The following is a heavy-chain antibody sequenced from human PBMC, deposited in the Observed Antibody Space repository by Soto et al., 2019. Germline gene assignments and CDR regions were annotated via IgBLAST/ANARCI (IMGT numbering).Heavy chain of an antibody. V-gene: IGHV4-30-4*01. D-gene: IGHD6-13*01. Sequence: SSVPMSVRCTVSGGSIGSGDYYWIWIRKPPGKGLEWIGYIYYSGSTYYNPSLKSRVTISVDTSKNQFSLKLSSVTAAGTAVYYCVIVVYSRSKRFVARWFAPWGQGTPVTVSS. CDR1: GGSIGSGDYY. CDR3: VIVVYSRSKRFVARWFAP. CDR2: IYYSGST. J-gene: IGHJ5*02.